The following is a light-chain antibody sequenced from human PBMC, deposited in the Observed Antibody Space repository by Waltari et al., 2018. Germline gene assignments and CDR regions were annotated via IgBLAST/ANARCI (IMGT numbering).Light chain of an antibody. CDR2: VAN. CDR1: SSGVGNYDL. J-gene: IGLJ2*01. V-gene: IGLV2-23*01. Sequence: QSALTQPASVSGSPGQSITISCTGTSSGVGNYDLVSWYQHHPGRAPKLIIYVANERPSEVFKRSAGSKSGIAASLTISGRQAEDEADYYCCSYLGSNTWVFGGGTKLTVL. CDR3: CSYLGSNTWV.